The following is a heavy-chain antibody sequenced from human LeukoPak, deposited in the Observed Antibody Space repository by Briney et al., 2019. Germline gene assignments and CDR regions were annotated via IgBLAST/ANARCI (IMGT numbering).Heavy chain of an antibody. Sequence: PGGSLRLSSAASGLTFNTYALKWVRQAPGKGLEWVSAISDSGGAIFYADSVKGRFTMSRDNSKNSLFLQMNSLRVEDTTVYSCARLGSAAFTDYWGQGALVTVSS. CDR2: ISDSGGAI. D-gene: IGHD3-3*02. J-gene: IGHJ4*02. CDR1: GLTFNTYA. V-gene: IGHV3-23*01. CDR3: ARLGSAAFTDY.